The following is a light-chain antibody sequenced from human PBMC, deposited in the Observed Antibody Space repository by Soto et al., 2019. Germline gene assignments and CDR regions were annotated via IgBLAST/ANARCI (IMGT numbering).Light chain of an antibody. CDR1: SSDVGGYNY. Sequence: QSALTQPASVSGSPGQSITISCTGTSSDVGGYNYVSWYQHHPGKAPKLIIYEVSNRPSGVPNRFFGSKSGNTASLTISGLQAEDEAEYYCTSYTSSSTLDVFGTGTKLTVL. J-gene: IGLJ1*01. CDR3: TSYTSSSTLDV. V-gene: IGLV2-14*01. CDR2: EVS.